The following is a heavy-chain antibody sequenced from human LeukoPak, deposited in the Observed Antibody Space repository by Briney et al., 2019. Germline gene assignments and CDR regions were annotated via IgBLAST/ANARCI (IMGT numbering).Heavy chain of an antibody. D-gene: IGHD3-10*01. CDR2: ISTSSEYI. J-gene: IGHJ4*02. CDR3: ARDYYGSGTFDY. CDR1: GFTFSSYG. V-gene: IGHV3-21*01. Sequence: GRSQRLSCAASGFTFSSYGMHWVRQAPGKGLEWVSSISTSSEYIYYADSVKGRFTISRNNAKNSLYLQMNSLRADDTAVYYCARDYYGSGTFDYWGQGTLVTVSS.